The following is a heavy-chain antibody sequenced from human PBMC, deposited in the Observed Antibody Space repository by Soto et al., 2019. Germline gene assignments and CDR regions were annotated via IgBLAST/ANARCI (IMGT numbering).Heavy chain of an antibody. Sequence: GGSLRLSCAASGFTFSSYSMNWVRQAPGKGLEWVSSISSSSSYIYYADSVKGRFTISRDNAKNSLYLQMNSLRAEDTAVYYCARPHLMGQQLVCFDYWGQGTLVTVSS. CDR2: ISSSSSYI. J-gene: IGHJ4*02. D-gene: IGHD6-13*01. CDR1: GFTFSSYS. CDR3: ARPHLMGQQLVCFDY. V-gene: IGHV3-21*01.